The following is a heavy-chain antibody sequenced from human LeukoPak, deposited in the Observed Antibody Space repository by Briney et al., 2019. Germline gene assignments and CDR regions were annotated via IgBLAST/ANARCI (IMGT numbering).Heavy chain of an antibody. CDR1: GGSISSSSYY. D-gene: IGHD3-3*01. Sequence: PSETLSLTCTVSGGSISSSSYYWGWIRQPPGKGLEWIGSIYYSGSTYYNPSLKSRVTISVDTSKNQFSLKLSSVTAADTAVYYCARTPGTIFDNYWGQGTLVTVSS. J-gene: IGHJ4*02. V-gene: IGHV4-39*01. CDR3: ARTPGTIFDNY. CDR2: IYYSGST.